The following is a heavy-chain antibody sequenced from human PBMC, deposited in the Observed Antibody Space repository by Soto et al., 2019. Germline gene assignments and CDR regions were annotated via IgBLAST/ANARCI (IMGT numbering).Heavy chain of an antibody. CDR1: GFTVSSNY. V-gene: IGHV3-53*02. J-gene: IGHJ5*02. Sequence: EVQLVETGGGLIQPGGSLRLSCAASGFTVSSNYMSWVRQAPGKGLEWVSVIYSGGSTYYADSVKGRFTISRDNSKNKLYLQMNSLRAEDTAVYYCARTTYYYDSSGYLPRDYNWFDPWGQGTLVTVSS. CDR3: ARTTYYYDSSGYLPRDYNWFDP. CDR2: IYSGGST. D-gene: IGHD3-22*01.